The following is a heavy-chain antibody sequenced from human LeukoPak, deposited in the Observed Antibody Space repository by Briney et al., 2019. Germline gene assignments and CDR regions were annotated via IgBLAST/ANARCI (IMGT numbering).Heavy chain of an antibody. V-gene: IGHV4-39*01. CDR2: IYYSGST. J-gene: IGHJ3*02. CDR1: GGSISSSSYY. CDR3: ARHLRTQRTYRSGWTDDAFDI. Sequence: SETLSLTCTVSGGSISSSSYYWGWIRQPPGKGLEGIGSIYYSGSTYYNPSLKSRVTISVDTSKNQFSLKLSSVTAADTAVYYCARHLRTQRTYRSGWTDDAFDIWGQGTMVTVSS. D-gene: IGHD6-19*01.